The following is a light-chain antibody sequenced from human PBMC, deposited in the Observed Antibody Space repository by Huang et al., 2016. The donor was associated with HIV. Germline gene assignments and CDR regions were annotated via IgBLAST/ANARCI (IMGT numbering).Light chain of an antibody. J-gene: IGKJ2*01. V-gene: IGKV4-1*01. CDR2: WAS. CDR1: QSLLQFQQSNY. Sequence: DIVMTQSPDSLAVSLGERATINCKSSQSLLQFQQSNYLGWYQMKPGQPPRLLIYWASNRESGVPDRFSGSGSGTDFTLTIDSLQPEDVAVYYCQQYYTPPPAFGQGTKLEIK. CDR3: QQYYTPPPA.